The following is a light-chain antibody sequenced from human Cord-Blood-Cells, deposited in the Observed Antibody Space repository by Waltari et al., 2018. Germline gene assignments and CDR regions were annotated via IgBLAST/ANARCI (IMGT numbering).Light chain of an antibody. Sequence: GQSITIYCTGTSSDVGGYNYVSWYQQHPGKAPKLMIYDVSNRPSGVSNRFSGSKSGNTASLTISGLQAEDEADYYCSSYTSSSTNWVFGGGTKLTVL. CDR1: SSDVGGYNY. V-gene: IGLV2-14*04. CDR3: SSYTSSSTNWV. CDR2: DVS. J-gene: IGLJ3*02.